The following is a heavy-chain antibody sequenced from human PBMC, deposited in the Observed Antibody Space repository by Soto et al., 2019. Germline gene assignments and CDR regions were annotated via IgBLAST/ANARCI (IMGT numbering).Heavy chain of an antibody. Sequence: QGQLVQSAAEVGKPGASVKVSCKASGYTFTTIRLSWVRQAPGQGLEWMGWIRPHNGDTQYAQKFQGRVTMTADPSTTTAYMEVRSLRPCDTAVFYCARERSGWYDFWGQGTLVTVSS. V-gene: IGHV1-18*01. D-gene: IGHD6-19*01. CDR3: ARERSGWYDF. CDR2: IRPHNGDT. CDR1: GYTFTTIR. J-gene: IGHJ5*01.